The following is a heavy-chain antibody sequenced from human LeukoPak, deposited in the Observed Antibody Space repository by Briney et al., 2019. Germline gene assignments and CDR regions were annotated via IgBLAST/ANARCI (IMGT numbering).Heavy chain of an antibody. CDR1: GYSFTSYW. D-gene: IGHD3-3*01. CDR2: IYPGDSDT. J-gene: IGHJ4*02. Sequence: GESLKISCKGSGYSFTSYWIGWVRQIPGKGLEWMGIIYPGDSDTRYSPSFQGQVTISADKSISTAYLQWSSLKASDTAMYYCARSYYDFWSGYLGFDYWGQGTLVTVSS. V-gene: IGHV5-51*01. CDR3: ARSYYDFWSGYLGFDY.